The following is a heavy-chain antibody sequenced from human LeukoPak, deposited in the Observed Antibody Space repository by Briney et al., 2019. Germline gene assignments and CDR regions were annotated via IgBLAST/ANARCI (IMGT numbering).Heavy chain of an antibody. CDR1: GFTFSSYS. D-gene: IGHD3-9*01. CDR3: ARGAVLRYFDWLLSPLDY. CDR2: ISSSSSYI. Sequence: GGSLRLSCAASGFTFSSYSMNWVRQAPGKGLEWVSSISSSSSYIYYADSVKGRFTISRDNAKNSLYLQMNSLRAEDTALYYCARGAVLRYFDWLLSPLDYWGQGALVTVSS. J-gene: IGHJ4*02. V-gene: IGHV3-21*01.